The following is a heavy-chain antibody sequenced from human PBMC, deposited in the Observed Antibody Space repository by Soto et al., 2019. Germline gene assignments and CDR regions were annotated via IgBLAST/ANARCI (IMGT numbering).Heavy chain of an antibody. Sequence: EVQLVESGGGLVQPGGSLRVSCEASGFIFSEYWMSWVRQAPGKGLEWVANINQDGREKDYMESVGGRFTIYRNNAKNSVYLQMNSLRVEDTAVYYCARYSSKSLFPPAVFQHWGQGTLITVSS. CDR1: GFIFSEYW. CDR2: INQDGREK. J-gene: IGHJ1*01. CDR3: ARYSSKSLFPPAVFQH. D-gene: IGHD1-26*01. V-gene: IGHV3-7*01.